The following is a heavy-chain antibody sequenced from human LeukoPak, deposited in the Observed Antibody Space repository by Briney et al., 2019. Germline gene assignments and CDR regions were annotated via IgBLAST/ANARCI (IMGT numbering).Heavy chain of an antibody. Sequence: GASVKVSCKASGYAFTSYYMHWVRQAPGQGLEWMGIINPSGGSTSYAQKFQGRVTMTRDMSTSTVYMELSSLRSEDTAVYYCAREATVVTGAFDIWGQGTMVTVSS. V-gene: IGHV1-46*01. D-gene: IGHD4-23*01. CDR3: AREATVVTGAFDI. CDR1: GYAFTSYY. CDR2: INPSGGST. J-gene: IGHJ3*02.